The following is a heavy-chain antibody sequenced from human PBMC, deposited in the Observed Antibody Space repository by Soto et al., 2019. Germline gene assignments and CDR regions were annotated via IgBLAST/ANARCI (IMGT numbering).Heavy chain of an antibody. J-gene: IGHJ4*02. D-gene: IGHD5-18*01. V-gene: IGHV3-7*05. CDR2: INEDGSNQ. CDR3: VRDLSPGYGFGY. CDR1: GFDFRRYC. Sequence: DVQLVESGGALVQPGGSLRLSCTASGFDFRRYCMFWVRQAPGEGLEWVADINEDGSNQWYGDSVKGRFTISRDNAGNSLFLQMTSLRGDDTAVYYCVRDLSPGYGFGYWGQGTLVTVSS.